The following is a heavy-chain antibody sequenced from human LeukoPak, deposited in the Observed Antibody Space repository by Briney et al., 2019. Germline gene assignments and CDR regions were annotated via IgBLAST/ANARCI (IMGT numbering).Heavy chain of an antibody. D-gene: IGHD6-19*01. CDR1: GGSSSGYY. J-gene: IGHJ4*02. CDR3: AREIIRFSSGWFDY. V-gene: IGHV4-34*01. Sequence: SETLSLTCAVYGGSSSGYYWSWIRQPPGKGLEWIGEINHSGSTNYNPSLKSRVTISVDTSKNQFSLKLSSVTAADTAVYYCAREIIRFSSGWFDYWGQGTLVTVSS. CDR2: INHSGST.